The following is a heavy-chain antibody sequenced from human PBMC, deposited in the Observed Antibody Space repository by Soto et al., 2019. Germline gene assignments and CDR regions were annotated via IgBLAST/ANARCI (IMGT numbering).Heavy chain of an antibody. V-gene: IGHV4-59*01. CDR3: ARGYYDGRHGLDV. D-gene: IGHD3-3*01. Sequence: SETLSLTSSVSCSSITIYSWNWIRQTPGKGLEWIGYMYYRGTTKYNPSLKSRVTISVDTSKNQVSLKLSSVTAADTAVYYCARGYYDGRHGLDVWGQGTTVTVS. CDR1: CSSITIYS. CDR2: MYYRGTT. J-gene: IGHJ6*02.